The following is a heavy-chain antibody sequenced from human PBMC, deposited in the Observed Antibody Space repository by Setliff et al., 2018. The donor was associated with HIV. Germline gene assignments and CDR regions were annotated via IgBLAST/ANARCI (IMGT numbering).Heavy chain of an antibody. J-gene: IGHJ4*02. Sequence: VASVKVSCKASGYTFTSYAIHWVRQAPGQRLEWMGWINAGNGNTKYSQEFQGRVTITRDTSTSTAYMELRSLRSDDTAVYYCARDTSSSYWGQGTPVTVSS. D-gene: IGHD2-2*01. V-gene: IGHV1-3*01. CDR1: GYTFTSYA. CDR2: INAGNGNT. CDR3: ARDTSSSY.